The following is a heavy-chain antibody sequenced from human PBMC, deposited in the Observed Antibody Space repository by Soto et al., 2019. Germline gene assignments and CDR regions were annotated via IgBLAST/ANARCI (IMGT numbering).Heavy chain of an antibody. Sequence: GESLKNSCEGSGYRFTDYYIAWVRQMPGKGLEWMGIIYPGDSHTTYSPSFQGQVSISGDKSINTAYLQGSSLKASDTAGYYCARLGAGHSASPVNYDGMDVWGQGTTVTVSS. D-gene: IGHD6-6*01. CDR1: GYRFTDYY. V-gene: IGHV5-51*01. CDR3: ARLGAGHSASPVNYDGMDV. J-gene: IGHJ6*02. CDR2: IYPGDSHT.